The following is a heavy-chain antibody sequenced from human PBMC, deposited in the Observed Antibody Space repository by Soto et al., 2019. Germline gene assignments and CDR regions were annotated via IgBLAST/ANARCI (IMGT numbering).Heavy chain of an antibody. Sequence: QVQLVESGGGVVQPGRSLRLSCAASGFTFSSYGMHWVRQAPGKGLEWVAVISYAGSNKYYADSVKGRFTISSDTSKNTLYLKMSGRRVEVMAVDYVAQDRALLRSLELLLVDDLDIWGQRTMVNVPS. CDR1: GFTFSSYG. CDR2: ISYAGSNK. CDR3: AQDRALLRSLELLLVDDLDI. D-gene: IGHD3-3*01. J-gene: IGHJ3*02. V-gene: IGHV3-30*18.